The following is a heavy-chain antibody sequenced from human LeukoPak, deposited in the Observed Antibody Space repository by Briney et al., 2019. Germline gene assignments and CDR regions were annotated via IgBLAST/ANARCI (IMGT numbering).Heavy chain of an antibody. CDR1: GFTFSSCW. J-gene: IGHJ5*02. CDR2: IKQDGSEK. CDR3: ARDYYDSSGYSRGAYNWFDP. V-gene: IGHV3-7*01. D-gene: IGHD3-22*01. Sequence: PGGSLRLSCAASGFTFSSCWMSWVRQAPGKGLEWVANIKQDGSEKYYVDSVKGRFTISRDNAKNSLYLQMNSLRAEDTAVYYCARDYYDSSGYSRGAYNWFDPWGQGTLVTVSS.